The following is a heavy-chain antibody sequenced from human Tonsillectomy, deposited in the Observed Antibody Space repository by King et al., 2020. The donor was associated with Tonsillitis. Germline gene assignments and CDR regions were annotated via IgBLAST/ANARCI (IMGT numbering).Heavy chain of an antibody. V-gene: IGHV3-21*01. Sequence: EVQLVESGGGLVKPGGSLRLSCAASGFTFSSYSMNWVRQAPGKGLEWVSSISSSSSYIYYADSVKGRFTISRDNAKNSLYLQMNSLRAEDTAVYYCAIGGSSWQPLDYWGQGTLVTVSS. J-gene: IGHJ4*02. CDR2: ISSSSSYI. CDR1: GFTFSSYS. CDR3: AIGGSSWQPLDY. D-gene: IGHD6-13*01.